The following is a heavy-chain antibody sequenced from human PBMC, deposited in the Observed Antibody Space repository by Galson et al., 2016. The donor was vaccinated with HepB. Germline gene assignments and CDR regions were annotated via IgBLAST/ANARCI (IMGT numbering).Heavy chain of an antibody. D-gene: IGHD2-8*01. J-gene: IGHJ5*02. CDR1: GYTFTSYA. Sequence: SVKVSCKASGYTFTSYAVHWVRQAPGQTLEWMAWINTGNKNTKYSQRFQGRITVTRDTSASTVYMELTSLRSDDTAVYYCVRGCRVGNGPIRATPRPDTWGQGTLVTV. CDR2: INTGNKNT. CDR3: VRGCRVGNGPIRATPRPDT. V-gene: IGHV1-3*04.